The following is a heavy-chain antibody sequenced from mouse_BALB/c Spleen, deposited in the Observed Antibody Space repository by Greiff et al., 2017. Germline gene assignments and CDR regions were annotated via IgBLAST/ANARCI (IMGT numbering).Heavy chain of an antibody. V-gene: IGHV5-17*02. CDR1: GFTFSSFG. J-gene: IGHJ2*01. D-gene: IGHD2-3*01. Sequence: EVMLVESGGGLVQPGGSRKLSCAASGFTFSSFGMHWVRQAPEKGLEWVAYISSGSSTIYYADTVKGRFTISRDNPKNTLFLQMTSLRSEDTAMYYCARRWLGYFDYWGQGTTLTVSS. CDR2: ISSGSSTI. CDR3: ARRWLGYFDY.